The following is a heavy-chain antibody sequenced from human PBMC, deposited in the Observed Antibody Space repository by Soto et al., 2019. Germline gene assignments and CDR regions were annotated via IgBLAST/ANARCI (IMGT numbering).Heavy chain of an antibody. D-gene: IGHD3-10*01. J-gene: IGHJ3*02. CDR1: GFTFSSYA. Sequence: GGSLRLSCAASGFTFSSYAMSWVRQAPGKGLEWVSAISGSGGSTYYADSVKGRFTISRDNSKNTLYLQMNSLRAEDTAVYYCAKDPFGSGSYYRVFGAFDIWGQGTMVTVSS. V-gene: IGHV3-23*01. CDR2: ISGSGGST. CDR3: AKDPFGSGSYYRVFGAFDI.